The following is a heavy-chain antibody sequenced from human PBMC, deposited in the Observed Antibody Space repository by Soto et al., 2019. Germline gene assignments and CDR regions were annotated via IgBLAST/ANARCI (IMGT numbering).Heavy chain of an antibody. CDR1: GGSISSYY. J-gene: IGHJ5*02. V-gene: IGHV4-59*01. CDR2: IYYSGTT. CDR3: ARRGGHYNP. D-gene: IGHD3-22*01. Sequence: SETLSLTCTVSGGSISSYYWTWVRQSPEKGLEWIGYIYYSGTTNYNPSLKSRVTISVDASKNQFSLNLSSVTAADTAVYFCARRGGHYNPWGQGTLVTVSS.